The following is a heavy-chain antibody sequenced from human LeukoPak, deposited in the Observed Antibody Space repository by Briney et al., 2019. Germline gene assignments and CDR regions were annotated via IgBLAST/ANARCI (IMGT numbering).Heavy chain of an antibody. D-gene: IGHD3-3*01. CDR3: ARDSITIFGVVIPKDY. V-gene: IGHV3-21*01. CDR1: GFTFSSYS. Sequence: GGSLRLSCAASGFTFSSYSMNWVRQAPGKGLEWVSSISSSSSYIYYADSVKGRFTISRDNAKNSLYLQMNSLRAEDTAVYYCARDSITIFGVVIPKDYWGQGTLVTVSS. CDR2: ISSSSSYI. J-gene: IGHJ4*02.